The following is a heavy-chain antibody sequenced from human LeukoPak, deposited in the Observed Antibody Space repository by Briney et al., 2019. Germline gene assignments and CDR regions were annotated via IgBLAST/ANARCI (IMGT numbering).Heavy chain of an antibody. CDR1: GFTFSSYA. J-gene: IGHJ6*02. V-gene: IGHV3-30-3*01. Sequence: GGSLRLSCAASGFTFSSYAMHWVRQTPGKGLEWVAVISYDGSNKYYADSVKGRFTISRDNSKNTLYLQMNSLRAEDTAVYYCARVHYYDSSGYYRYYYGMDVWGQGTTATVSS. CDR3: ARVHYYDSSGYYRYYYGMDV. D-gene: IGHD3-22*01. CDR2: ISYDGSNK.